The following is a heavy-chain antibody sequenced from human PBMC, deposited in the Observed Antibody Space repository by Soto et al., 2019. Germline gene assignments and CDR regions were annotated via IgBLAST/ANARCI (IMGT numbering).Heavy chain of an antibody. Sequence: SETLSLTCAVYGGSVNGYYWNWIRQPPGKGLEWIGEINRTGGTHYNPSLKSRVTMSVDTSKNQFSLRLSSVTAADTAIYYCATRITVFGLLIPPFDTWGQGTQVTVSS. CDR3: ATRITVFGLLIPPFDT. CDR2: INRTGGT. J-gene: IGHJ5*02. CDR1: GGSVNGYY. D-gene: IGHD3-3*01. V-gene: IGHV4-34*01.